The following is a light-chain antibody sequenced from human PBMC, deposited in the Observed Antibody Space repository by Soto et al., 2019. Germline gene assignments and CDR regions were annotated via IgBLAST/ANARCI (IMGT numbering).Light chain of an antibody. Sequence: EIVLTQSPATLSLSPGERATLSCGASQSLSSSYLAWYQQKPGLAPRLLIYDASSRATGIPDRFSGRGSGTDFTLTISRLDPEDFAVYYCQQYGSSTITFGQGTRLEIK. V-gene: IGKV3D-20*01. CDR2: DAS. CDR1: QSLSSSY. CDR3: QQYGSSTIT. J-gene: IGKJ5*01.